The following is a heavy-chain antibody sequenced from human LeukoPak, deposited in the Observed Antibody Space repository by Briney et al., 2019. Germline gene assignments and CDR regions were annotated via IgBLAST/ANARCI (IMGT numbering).Heavy chain of an antibody. CDR1: GGSISSYY. D-gene: IGHD3-10*01. J-gene: IGHJ4*02. CDR2: IYYSGST. V-gene: IGHV4-39*07. CDR3: ARDKGSDGSGSYYHY. Sequence: SETLSLTCTVSGGSISSYYWGWIRQPPGKGLEWIGSIYYSGSTYYNPSLKSRVTISVDTSKNQFSLKLSSVTAADTAVYYCARDKGSDGSGSYYHYWGQGTLVTVSS.